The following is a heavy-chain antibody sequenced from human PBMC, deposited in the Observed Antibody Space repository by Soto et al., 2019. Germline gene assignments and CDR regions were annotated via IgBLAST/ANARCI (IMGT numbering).Heavy chain of an antibody. CDR3: AKWGDDWGYNYYGLHV. CDR1: GFTFSSYD. V-gene: IGHV3-23*01. D-gene: IGHD7-27*01. CDR2: ISDSGGST. J-gene: IGHJ6*02. Sequence: EVQLLESGGGLVQPGGSLRLSCAASGFTFSSYDMTWVRQAPGKGLEWVSGISDSGGSTFYADSVKGRFTISRDNAKNTLFLQMNSLRAEDTAGYYRAKWGDDWGYNYYGLHVWGQGATVTVSS.